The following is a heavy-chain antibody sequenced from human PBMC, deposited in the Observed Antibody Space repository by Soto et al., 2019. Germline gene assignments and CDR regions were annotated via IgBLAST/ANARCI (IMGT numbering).Heavy chain of an antibody. V-gene: IGHV4-59*08. CDR2: ISDRGDI. Sequence: SETLSLTCTVSGISITSSYWNWFRQSPGKGLEWIGQISDRGDINYNPPLESRVAISTDTSKNQVSLTLAAVNAADTAVYFCARGRHWFGPWGQGTLVTVSS. CDR3: ARGRHWFGP. CDR1: GISITSSY. J-gene: IGHJ5*02.